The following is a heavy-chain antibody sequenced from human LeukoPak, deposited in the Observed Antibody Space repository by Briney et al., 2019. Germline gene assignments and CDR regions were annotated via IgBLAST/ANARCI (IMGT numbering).Heavy chain of an antibody. Sequence: ASVKVSCKTSGDTFSTYAFSWVRQAPGQGLEWMGWINPNSGGTNYAQKFQGRVTMTRDTSISTAYMELSRLRSDDTAVYYCARATRGYSYGPLDYWGQGTLVTVSS. J-gene: IGHJ4*02. V-gene: IGHV1-2*02. D-gene: IGHD5-18*01. CDR2: INPNSGGT. CDR1: GDTFSTYA. CDR3: ARATRGYSYGPLDY.